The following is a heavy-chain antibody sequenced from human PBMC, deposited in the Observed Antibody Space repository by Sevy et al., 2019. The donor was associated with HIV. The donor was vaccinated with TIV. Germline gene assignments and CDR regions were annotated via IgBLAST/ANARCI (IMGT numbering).Heavy chain of an antibody. V-gene: IGHV4-30-2*01. J-gene: IGHJ4*02. CDR3: ARARSQFYGDYYFDY. CDR1: GGPISSGGYS. Sequence: ILSLTCAVSGGPISSGGYSWSWIRQPPGKGLEWIGYIYHSGSTYYNPSLKSRVTISVDRSKNQFSLKLSSVTAADTAVYYCARARSQFYGDYYFDYWGQGTLVTVSS. CDR2: IYHSGST. D-gene: IGHD4-17*01.